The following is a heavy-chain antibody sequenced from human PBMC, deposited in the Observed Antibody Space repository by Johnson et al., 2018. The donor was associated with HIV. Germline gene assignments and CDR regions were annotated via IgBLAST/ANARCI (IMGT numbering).Heavy chain of an antibody. CDR2: ISWNSGSI. D-gene: IGHD3-22*01. Sequence: VQLVESGGGLVQPGGSLRLSCAASGFTFDDYAMHWVRQAPGKGLEWVSGISWNSGSIGYADSVKGRFTISRDNAKNSLYLQMNSLRAEDTALYYCAKNPSLYYDSRGSAFDIWGQGTMVTVSS. CDR3: AKNPSLYYDSRGSAFDI. CDR1: GFTFDDYA. J-gene: IGHJ3*02. V-gene: IGHV3-9*01.